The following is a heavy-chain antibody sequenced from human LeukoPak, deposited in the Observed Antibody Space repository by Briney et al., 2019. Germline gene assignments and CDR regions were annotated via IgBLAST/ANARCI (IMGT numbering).Heavy chain of an antibody. CDR3: ARVETGSSGWNGMDV. V-gene: IGHV1-46*01. CDR2: INPSGGST. Sequence: ASVKVSCKASGYTFTSYYMHWVRQAPGQGLEWMGLINPSGGSTSYAQKFQGRVTMTRDTSTSTVYMELSSLRSEDTAVYYCARVETGSSGWNGMDVWGKGTTVTVSS. D-gene: IGHD6-19*01. CDR1: GYTFTSYY. J-gene: IGHJ6*04.